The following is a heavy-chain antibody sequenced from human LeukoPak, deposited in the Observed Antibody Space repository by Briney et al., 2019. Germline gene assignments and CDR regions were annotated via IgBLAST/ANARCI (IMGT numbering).Heavy chain of an antibody. Sequence: GGSLRLSCAASGFTFSSYGMHWVRQAPGKGLEWVAVISYGGSNKYYADSVKGRFTISRDNSKNTLYLQMNSLRAEDTAVYYCAKDLFRGSGWYQIDYWGQGTLVTVSS. CDR2: ISYGGSNK. D-gene: IGHD6-19*01. V-gene: IGHV3-30*18. J-gene: IGHJ4*02. CDR3: AKDLFRGSGWYQIDY. CDR1: GFTFSSYG.